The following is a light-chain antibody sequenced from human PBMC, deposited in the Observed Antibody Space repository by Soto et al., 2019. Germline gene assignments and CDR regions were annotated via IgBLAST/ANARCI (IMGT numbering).Light chain of an antibody. J-gene: IGLJ1*01. CDR1: SSDVGSYNL. Sequence: QSVVTQPASVSGSPGQSITISCTGTSSDVGSYNLVSWYQQYPGKAPKLMIYEVTKRPSGVSNRFSGSESGNTASLTISGLQAEDEADYYCCSYAGSSTNYVFGTGTKVTVL. V-gene: IGLV2-23*02. CDR2: EVT. CDR3: CSYAGSSTNYV.